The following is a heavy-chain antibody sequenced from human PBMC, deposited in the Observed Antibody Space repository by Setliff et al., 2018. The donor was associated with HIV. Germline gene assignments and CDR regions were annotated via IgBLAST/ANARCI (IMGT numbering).Heavy chain of an antibody. V-gene: IGHV1-24*01. Sequence: ASVKVSCKVPGYTLTELSVHWVRQAPGNGLEWMGGFDPEQSETVYAQRFQGRVTFTEDTSTDTAYMDLISLTSDDTAVYFCAAPLTGPDGFDMWGQGTMVTVSS. D-gene: IGHD3-9*01. J-gene: IGHJ3*02. CDR1: GYTLTELS. CDR3: AAPLTGPDGFDM. CDR2: FDPEQSET.